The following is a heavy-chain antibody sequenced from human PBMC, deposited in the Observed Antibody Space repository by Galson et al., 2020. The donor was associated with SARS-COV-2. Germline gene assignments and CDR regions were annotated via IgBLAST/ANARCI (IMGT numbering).Heavy chain of an antibody. CDR3: ATHLAERDIRGAFDM. Sequence: GESLKISCKGSGYSFTNYWIGWVRQMPGKGLEWMGIIYPDASDTRYSPSFQGQVTISADKSINTAYLQWRSLKASDTAMYYCATHLAERDIRGAFDMWGQGRSVTVSS. CDR2: IYPDASDT. D-gene: IGHD3-9*01. J-gene: IGHJ3*02. CDR1: GYSFTNYW. V-gene: IGHV5-51*01.